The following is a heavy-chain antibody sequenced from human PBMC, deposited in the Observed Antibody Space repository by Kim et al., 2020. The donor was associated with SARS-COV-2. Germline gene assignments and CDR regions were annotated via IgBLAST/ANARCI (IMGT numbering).Heavy chain of an antibody. CDR1: GGTFSSYA. CDR2: IIPIFGTA. CDR3: ARAEGGDSSGYRRTPYYYGMDV. V-gene: IGHV1-69*13. Sequence: SVKVSCKASGGTFSSYAISWVRQAPGQGLEWMGGIIPIFGTANYAQKFQGRVTITADESTSTAYMELSSLRSEDTAVYYCARAEGGDSSGYRRTPYYYGMDVWGQGTTVTVSS. D-gene: IGHD3-22*01. J-gene: IGHJ6*02.